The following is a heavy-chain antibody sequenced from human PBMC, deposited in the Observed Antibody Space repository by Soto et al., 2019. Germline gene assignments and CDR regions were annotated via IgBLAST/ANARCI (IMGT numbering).Heavy chain of an antibody. D-gene: IGHD6-13*01. V-gene: IGHV1-69*01. Sequence: QVQLVQSGPELKKPGSSVKVSCKAPGDTFNSYGISWVRQAPGQGLEWVGGIVPIFGTTNLARKFEDRVTITADELTTTVYMEIRGLTSEDTAVYYCARDLADVHLWDAFDVWGHGTRVTVSS. CDR2: IVPIFGTT. CDR3: ARDLADVHLWDAFDV. J-gene: IGHJ3*01. CDR1: GDTFNSYG.